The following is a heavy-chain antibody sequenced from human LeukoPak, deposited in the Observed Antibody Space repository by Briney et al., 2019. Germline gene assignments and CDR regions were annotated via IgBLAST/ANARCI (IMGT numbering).Heavy chain of an antibody. CDR2: IYYSGST. J-gene: IGHJ4*02. CDR1: GGSISSYY. Sequence: KPSETLSLTCTVSGGSISSYYWTWIRQPPGKGLEWVGYIYYSGSTDYNPSLKGRVTISVDTYKNQLSLRLSSVTAADTAVYYCDRGVYDCAGHYLHQLDYWGQGTQVTVSS. D-gene: IGHD3-16*01. CDR3: DRGVYDCAGHYLHQLDY. V-gene: IGHV4-59*01.